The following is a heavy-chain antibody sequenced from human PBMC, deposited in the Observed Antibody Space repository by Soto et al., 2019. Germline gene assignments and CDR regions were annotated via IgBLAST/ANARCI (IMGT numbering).Heavy chain of an antibody. D-gene: IGHD6-6*01. Sequence: PSETLSLTCTVSGGSISSSSYYWGWIRQPPGKGLEWIGSIYYSGSTYYNPSLKSQVTISVDTSKNQFSLKLSSVTAADTAVYYCVRPDSLWHSSSSDGNSVWFDPWGQGTLVTVSS. CDR2: IYYSGST. V-gene: IGHV4-39*01. J-gene: IGHJ5*02. CDR1: GGSISSSSYY. CDR3: VRPDSLWHSSSSDGNSVWFDP.